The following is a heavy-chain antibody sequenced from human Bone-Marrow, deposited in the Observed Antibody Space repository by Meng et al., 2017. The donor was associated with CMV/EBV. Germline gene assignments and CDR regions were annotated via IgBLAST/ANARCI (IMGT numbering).Heavy chain of an antibody. CDR3: ARLFKRLDIVVVPAAIEYYFDY. V-gene: IGHV1-2*02. CDR1: GYTFTSYD. D-gene: IGHD2-2*03. J-gene: IGHJ4*02. Sequence: ASVKVSCKASGYTFTSYDINWVRQAPGQGLEWMGWINPNSGGTNYAQKFQGRVTMTRDTSISTAYMELSRLRSDDTAVYYCARLFKRLDIVVVPAAIEYYFDYWGQGTLVTVSS. CDR2: INPNSGGT.